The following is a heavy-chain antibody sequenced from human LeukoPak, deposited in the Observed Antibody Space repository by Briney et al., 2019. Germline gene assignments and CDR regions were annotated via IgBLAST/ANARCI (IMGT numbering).Heavy chain of an antibody. CDR2: ISYDGSNK. Sequence: GRSLRLSCAASGFTFSSYGMHWVRQAPGKGLEWVAVISYDGSNKYYADSVKGRFTISRDNSKNTLYLQMNSLRAEDTAVYYCAKPRRTAAEYVDAFDIWGQGTMVTVSS. CDR3: AKPRRTAAEYVDAFDI. D-gene: IGHD2-2*01. V-gene: IGHV3-30*18. J-gene: IGHJ3*02. CDR1: GFTFSSYG.